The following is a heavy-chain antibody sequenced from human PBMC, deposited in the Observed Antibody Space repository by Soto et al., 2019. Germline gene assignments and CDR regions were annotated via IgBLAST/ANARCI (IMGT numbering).Heavy chain of an antibody. V-gene: IGHV1-18*01. D-gene: IGHD2-21*01. CDR2: MCGYKGNT. CDR1: GYTFTNYG. CDR3: APHTLDTGIPPGY. J-gene: IGHJ4*02. Sequence: QVQLVQSGAEVREPGASVKVSCKASGYTFTNYGVSLVRQSPGQVIAWMGWMCGYKGNTNYALKLKGRVTLTTDASTSTDDMQLRSLRSDDKTVYYCAPHTLDTGIPPGYWGQGTLVTVSS.